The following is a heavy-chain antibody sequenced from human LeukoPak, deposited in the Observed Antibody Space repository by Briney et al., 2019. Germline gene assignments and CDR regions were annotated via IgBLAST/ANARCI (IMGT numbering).Heavy chain of an antibody. CDR3: ARDSAVLEYSSSSSLSIDY. CDR2: IYYSGST. J-gene: IGHJ4*02. CDR1: GGSISSSSYY. V-gene: IGHV4-39*07. Sequence: AETLSLTCTVSGGSISSSSYYWGWLRQPPGMGLEWVRSIYYSGSTYDNPSLKSRVIISVDTSKNQFSLKLSSVTAADTAVYYCARDSAVLEYSSSSSLSIDYWGQGTLVTVSS. D-gene: IGHD6-6*01.